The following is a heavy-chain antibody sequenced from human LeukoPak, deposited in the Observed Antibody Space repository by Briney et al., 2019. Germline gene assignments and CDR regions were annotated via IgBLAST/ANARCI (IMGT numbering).Heavy chain of an antibody. J-gene: IGHJ4*02. CDR3: ARGGYSYGLGDY. CDR2: IYYSGST. D-gene: IGHD5-18*01. V-gene: IGHV4-31*03. CDR1: GGSISSGGYY. Sequence: PSETLSLTCTVSGGSISSGGYYWSWIRQHPGKGLEWIGYIYYSGSTYYNPSLKSRVTISVDTSKNQFSLKLSSVTAADTAVYYCARGGYSYGLGDYWGQGTLVTVSS.